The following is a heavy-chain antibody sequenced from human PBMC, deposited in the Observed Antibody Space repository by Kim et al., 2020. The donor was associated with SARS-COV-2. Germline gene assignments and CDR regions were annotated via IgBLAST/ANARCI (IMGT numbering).Heavy chain of an antibody. V-gene: IGHV4-31*02. D-gene: IGHD3-22*01. Sequence: YNPSLKSRVTISVDTSKNQFSLKLSSVTAADTAVYYCARDRDDSSGSFDYWGQGTLVTVSS. CDR3: ARDRDDSSGSFDY. J-gene: IGHJ4*02.